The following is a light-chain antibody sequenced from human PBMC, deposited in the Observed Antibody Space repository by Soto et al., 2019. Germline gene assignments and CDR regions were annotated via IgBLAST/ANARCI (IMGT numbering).Light chain of an antibody. Sequence: QSVSTQPPSVSAAPGQKVTISCSGSSSNIGNNYVSWYQQLPGTAPKLLIYDNNKRPSGIPDRFSGSKSGTSATLGITGLQTGDEAHYYCGTWDSSLSAGVFGGGTKLTIL. CDR2: DNN. CDR1: SSNIGNNY. CDR3: GTWDSSLSAGV. J-gene: IGLJ2*01. V-gene: IGLV1-51*01.